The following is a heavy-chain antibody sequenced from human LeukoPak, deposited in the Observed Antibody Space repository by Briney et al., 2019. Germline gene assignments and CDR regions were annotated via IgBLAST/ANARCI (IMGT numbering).Heavy chain of an antibody. D-gene: IGHD3-22*01. V-gene: IGHV3-7*03. J-gene: IGHJ4*02. CDR3: AKSYYWDY. CDR1: RFIFSNYW. CDR2: IKQDGSDK. Sequence: GGSLRLSCAASRFIFSNYWMSWVRQAPGKGLEWVANIKQDGSDKYYVDSVKGRFTISRDNAKNSLYLQMNSLRAEDTAVYYCAKSYYWDYWGQGTLVTVSS.